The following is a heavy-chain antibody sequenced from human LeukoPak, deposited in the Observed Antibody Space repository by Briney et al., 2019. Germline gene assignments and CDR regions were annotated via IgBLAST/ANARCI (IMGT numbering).Heavy chain of an antibody. J-gene: IGHJ6*03. CDR2: INPSGGST. CDR1: GYTFTGYY. V-gene: IGHV1-46*01. Sequence: GASVKVSCKASGYTFTGYYMHWVRQAPGQGLEWMGIINPSGGSTSYAQKFQGRVTMTRDMSTSTVYMELSSLRSEDTAVYYCAREKGFHYGSGSYYNGPTIPYYYYMDVWGKGTTVTVSS. D-gene: IGHD3-10*01. CDR3: AREKGFHYGSGSYYNGPTIPYYYYMDV.